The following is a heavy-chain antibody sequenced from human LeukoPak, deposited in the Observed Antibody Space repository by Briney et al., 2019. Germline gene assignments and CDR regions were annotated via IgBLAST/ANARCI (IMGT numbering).Heavy chain of an antibody. CDR1: GYTFTSFW. Sequence: GESLKISFKGSGYTFTSFWIGWVRQMPVKGLEWMASIYPGDSDTTYSPSFQGQVTISADKSSSTAYLRLSSLKASDTAIYYCVRGWWSFDYWGQGSLVTVSS. V-gene: IGHV5-51*01. D-gene: IGHD3-16*01. CDR3: VRGWWSFDY. CDR2: IYPGDSDT. J-gene: IGHJ4*02.